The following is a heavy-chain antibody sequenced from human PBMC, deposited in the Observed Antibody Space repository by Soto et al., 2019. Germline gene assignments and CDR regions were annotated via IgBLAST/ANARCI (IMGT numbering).Heavy chain of an antibody. J-gene: IGHJ5*02. V-gene: IGHV3-23*01. CDR1: GFTFISYG. Sequence: EMQLLESGGGLVQPGGSLRLSCAASGFTFISYGMTWVRQAPGKGLEWVSGITTTGRNTYYAESVKGQFTISRDNSKNVVYLQMNSLRAEDTAVYYCARGAAAAGTDWFDARGQGTLVIVAS. CDR3: ARGAAAAGTDWFDA. D-gene: IGHD6-13*01. CDR2: ITTTGRNT.